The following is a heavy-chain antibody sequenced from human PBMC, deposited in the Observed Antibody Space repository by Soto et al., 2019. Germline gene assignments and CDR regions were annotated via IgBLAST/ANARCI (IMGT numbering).Heavy chain of an antibody. J-gene: IGHJ6*02. V-gene: IGHV4-39*01. Sequence: SETLSLTCTVSGGSISSSSYYWGWIRQPPGKGLEWIGNIYYSGSTYYNPSLKSRVTISVDTSKNQFSLKLSSVTAADTAVYYCARLVGRGRSFHAAALFYGMDVWGQGTTVTVSS. CDR1: GGSISSSSYY. D-gene: IGHD6-6*01. CDR2: IYYSGST. CDR3: ARLVGRGRSFHAAALFYGMDV.